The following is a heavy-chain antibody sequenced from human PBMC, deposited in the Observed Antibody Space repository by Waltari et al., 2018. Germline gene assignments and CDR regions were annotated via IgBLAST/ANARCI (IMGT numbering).Heavy chain of an antibody. D-gene: IGHD6-13*01. CDR3: ARKAAGTGCFDY. CDR1: GFTFRSYE. Sequence: EVQLVESGGGLVQPGGSLRLSCAASGFTFRSYEMNWVRQAPGKGLEWVSYISSSGSTIYYADSVKGRFTISRDNAKNSLYLQMNSLRAEDTAVYYCARKAAGTGCFDYWGQGTLVTVSS. J-gene: IGHJ4*02. CDR2: ISSSGSTI. V-gene: IGHV3-48*03.